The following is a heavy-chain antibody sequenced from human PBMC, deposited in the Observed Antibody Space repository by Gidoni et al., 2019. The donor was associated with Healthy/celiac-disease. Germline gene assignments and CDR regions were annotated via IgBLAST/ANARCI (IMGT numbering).Heavy chain of an antibody. J-gene: IGHJ4*02. CDR1: GGSISSYY. CDR2: IYYSGST. V-gene: IGHV4-59*01. Sequence: QVQLQESGPGLVKPSETLSLTCTVSGGSISSYYWSWIRQPPGKGLEWIGYIYYSGSTNYNPSLKSRVTISVDTSKNQFSLKLSSVTAADTAVYYCARLNYYDSSGYSDYWGQGTLVTVSS. D-gene: IGHD3-22*01. CDR3: ARLNYYDSSGYSDY.